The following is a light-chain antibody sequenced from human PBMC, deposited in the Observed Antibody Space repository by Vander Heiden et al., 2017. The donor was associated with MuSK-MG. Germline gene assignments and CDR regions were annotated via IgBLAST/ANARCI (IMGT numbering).Light chain of an antibody. CDR3: QQLNSYL. Sequence: DIQLTQSPSFLSASVGDRVTITCRASQGISSYLAWYQQKPGKAPKLLIYAASTLQSGVQSRFSGSGSGTEFTLTISSLQTEDFATYYCQQLNSYLFGGGTKVEIK. CDR1: QGISSY. J-gene: IGKJ4*01. V-gene: IGKV1-9*01. CDR2: AAS.